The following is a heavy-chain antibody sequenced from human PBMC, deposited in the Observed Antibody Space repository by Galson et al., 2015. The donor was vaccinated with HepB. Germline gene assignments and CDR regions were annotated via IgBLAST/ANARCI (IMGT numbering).Heavy chain of an antibody. J-gene: IGHJ3*02. Sequence: SLRLSCAASGFTFSSYSMNWVRQAPGKGLEWVSSISSSSSYIYYADSVKGRFTISRDNAKNSLYLQMNSLRAEDTAVYYCAREHPIIDAFDIWGQGTMVTVSS. V-gene: IGHV3-21*01. CDR2: ISSSSSYI. CDR3: AREHPIIDAFDI. CDR1: GFTFSSYS.